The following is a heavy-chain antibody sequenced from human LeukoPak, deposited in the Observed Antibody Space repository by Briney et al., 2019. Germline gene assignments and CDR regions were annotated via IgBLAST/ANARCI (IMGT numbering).Heavy chain of an antibody. CDR1: GGSISGHW. J-gene: IGHJ4*02. CDR2: ILYSGST. V-gene: IGHV4-59*11. CDR3: ARRDPTTVTAFDY. D-gene: IGHD4-17*01. Sequence: SETLSLTCSVSGGSISGHWWTWVRQPPGEGLEWIGDILYSGSTNYNPSLKSRLSILVDTSTNQFSLKLNSVTAADTAIYYCARRDPTTVTAFDYWGQGTLVTVSS.